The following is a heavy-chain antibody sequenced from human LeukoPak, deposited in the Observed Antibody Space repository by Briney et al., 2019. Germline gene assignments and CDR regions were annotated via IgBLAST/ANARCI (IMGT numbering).Heavy chain of an antibody. CDR1: GFTFSSYG. Sequence: GGSLRLSCAASGFTFSSYGMHCVRQAPGKGLEWVAVIWYDGSNKYYADSVKGRFTISRDNSKNTLYLQMNSLRAEDTAVYYCARAKYCSGAACFSYYYYGMDVWGQGTTVTVSS. D-gene: IGHD2-15*01. CDR2: IWYDGSNK. CDR3: ARAKYCSGAACFSYYYYGMDV. J-gene: IGHJ6*02. V-gene: IGHV3-33*01.